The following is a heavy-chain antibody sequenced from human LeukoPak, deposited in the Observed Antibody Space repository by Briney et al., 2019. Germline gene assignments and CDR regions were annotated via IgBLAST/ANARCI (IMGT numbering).Heavy chain of an antibody. D-gene: IGHD1/OR15-1a*01. V-gene: IGHV3-23*01. CDR2: IRSSGGRT. Sequence: GSLRLSCAASGFAFSSYAMTWVRQAPGKGLEWVSSIRSSGGRTYYADSVKGRSIISRDNFKNTVYLQMSRLRVEDTAVYHCAKLQGTGVEWFDPWGQGTLVIVSS. J-gene: IGHJ5*02. CDR1: GFAFSSYA. CDR3: AKLQGTGVEWFDP.